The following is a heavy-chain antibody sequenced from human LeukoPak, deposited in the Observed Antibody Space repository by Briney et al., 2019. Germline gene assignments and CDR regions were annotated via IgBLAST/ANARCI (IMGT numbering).Heavy chain of an antibody. CDR1: GYTFTTYD. D-gene: IGHD2-21*01. CDR3: ARVAGNCGGDCYRLVY. J-gene: IGHJ4*02. CDR2: MNANSGNR. Sequence: GASVKVSFKASGYTFTTYDINWVRQATGQGLEWMAWMNANSGNRGYAQKFQGRVTMTRNTSISTAYMELTSLRSEDTAVYYCARVAGNCGGDCYRLVYWGQGTLVTVAS. V-gene: IGHV1-8*01.